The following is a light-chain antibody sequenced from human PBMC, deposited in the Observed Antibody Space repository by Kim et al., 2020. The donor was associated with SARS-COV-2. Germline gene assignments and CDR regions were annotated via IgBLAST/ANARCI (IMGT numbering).Light chain of an antibody. V-gene: IGLV3-19*01. CDR3: NSRDSSGNHLWV. CDR2: GKN. J-gene: IGLJ3*02. CDR1: SLRSYY. Sequence: SSELTQDPAVSVALGQTVRITCQGDSLRSYYASWYQQKPGQAPVLVIYGKNNRPSGIPDRFSGSSSGNTASLTITGAQAEDEADYYCNSRDSSGNHLWVFGGETQLPVL.